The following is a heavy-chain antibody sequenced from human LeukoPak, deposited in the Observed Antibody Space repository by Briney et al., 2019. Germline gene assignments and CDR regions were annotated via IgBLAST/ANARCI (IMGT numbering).Heavy chain of an antibody. CDR2: VLHSGST. CDR3: ARVGIRASGMPNWFDS. Sequence: PSETLSLTCTVSGGSIITYYWSWIRQPPGKGLEWIGYVLHSGSTKSNPSLKSRVSISVDTSKNEISLKMRSVTAADTAVYYCARVGIRASGMPNWFDSWGQGTLVTVSS. D-gene: IGHD6-13*01. V-gene: IGHV4-59*01. J-gene: IGHJ5*01. CDR1: GGSIITYY.